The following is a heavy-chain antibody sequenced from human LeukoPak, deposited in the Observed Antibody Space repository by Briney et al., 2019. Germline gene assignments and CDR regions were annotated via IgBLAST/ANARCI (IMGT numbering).Heavy chain of an antibody. Sequence: NPGGSLRLSCAASGFSFSDYYMSWIRQAPGRGLEWVSSISSSSSTIHYADSVKGRFIISRDNAKNSLYLQMNSLSAEDMAVYYCVRSHYYDSSAFDYWGQGTLVTVSS. J-gene: IGHJ4*02. V-gene: IGHV3-11*04. CDR2: ISSSSSTI. CDR3: VRSHYYDSSAFDY. D-gene: IGHD3-22*01. CDR1: GFSFSDYY.